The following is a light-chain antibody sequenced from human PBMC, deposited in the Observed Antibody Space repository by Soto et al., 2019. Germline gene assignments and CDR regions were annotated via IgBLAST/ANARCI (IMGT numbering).Light chain of an antibody. Sequence: DIQMTQSPSTLSASVGDRVTITCRATQSINNWLAWYQQEPGKAPKLLIYKASSLESGVPSRFSGSGSGTEFTLTISSLQPDDFATYYCQQYNSYPYTFGQGTKLEIK. J-gene: IGKJ2*01. V-gene: IGKV1-5*03. CDR2: KAS. CDR3: QQYNSYPYT. CDR1: QSINNW.